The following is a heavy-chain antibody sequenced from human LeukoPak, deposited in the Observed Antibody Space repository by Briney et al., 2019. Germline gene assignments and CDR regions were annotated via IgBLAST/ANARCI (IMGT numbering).Heavy chain of an antibody. CDR3: ARGGTMVRGVIIPKNYYYGMDV. D-gene: IGHD3-10*01. Sequence: PSGTLSLTCAVSGGSISSSNWWSWVRQPPGKGLEWIGEIYHSGSTNYNPSLKSRVTISVDKSKNQFSLKLSSVTAADTAVYYCARGGTMVRGVIIPKNYYYGMDVWGKGTTVTVSS. CDR2: IYHSGST. V-gene: IGHV4-4*02. CDR1: GGSISSSNW. J-gene: IGHJ6*04.